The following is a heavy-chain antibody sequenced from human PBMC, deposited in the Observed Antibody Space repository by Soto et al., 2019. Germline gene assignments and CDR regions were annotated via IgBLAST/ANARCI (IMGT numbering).Heavy chain of an antibody. Sequence: EVQLLESGGGLAQPGESLTLSCAASGFMFSGYAMSWVRQAPGKGLEWVSAVSNSGTSTSYADSVKGRFTISRDNSKNTLYLQMSSLRAEDTALYYCVKDLAASGWFDPWGQGTLVIVSS. CDR2: VSNSGTST. J-gene: IGHJ5*02. V-gene: IGHV3-23*01. CDR1: GFMFSGYA. D-gene: IGHD2-15*01. CDR3: VKDLAASGWFDP.